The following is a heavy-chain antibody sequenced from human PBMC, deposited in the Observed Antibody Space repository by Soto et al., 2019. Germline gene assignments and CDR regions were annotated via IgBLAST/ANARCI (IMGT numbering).Heavy chain of an antibody. D-gene: IGHD6-13*01. CDR1: GFTFSNYA. CDR3: AKEGSVTAALDY. J-gene: IGHJ4*02. Sequence: HPGGSLRLSCAASGFTFSNYAMSWVRQAPGKGLEWVSGLTGSGGATYYADSVKGRLTISRDNSNNTLYLQMNSLRAEDTAVYYSAKEGSVTAALDYWGQGILVTVSS. V-gene: IGHV3-23*01. CDR2: LTGSGGAT.